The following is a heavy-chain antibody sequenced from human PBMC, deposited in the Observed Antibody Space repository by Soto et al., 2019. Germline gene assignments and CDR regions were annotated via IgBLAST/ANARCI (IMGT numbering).Heavy chain of an antibody. CDR3: AREGQRITIFGVVLLPGGYYGMDV. V-gene: IGHV4-34*01. CDR1: GGSFSGYY. Sequence: SETLSLPCAVYGGSFSGYYWTWIRQPPGKGLEWIGELNHSRSTNYNPSLKSRVTISLDTSKNQFSVKLSSVTAADTAVYYCAREGQRITIFGVVLLPGGYYGMDVWGQGTTVTVSS. D-gene: IGHD3-3*01. J-gene: IGHJ6*02. CDR2: LNHSRST.